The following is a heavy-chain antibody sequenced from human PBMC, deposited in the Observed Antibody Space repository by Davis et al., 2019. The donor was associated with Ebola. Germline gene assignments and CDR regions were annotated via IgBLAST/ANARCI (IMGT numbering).Heavy chain of an antibody. CDR1: GFTFSDYY. V-gene: IGHV3-11*04. D-gene: IGHD6-6*01. CDR3: ARGQLAARPGYYYGMDV. Sequence: GESLKISCAASGFTFSDYYMSWIRQAPGKGLEWVSYISGGGRTIYYADSVKGRFTISRDNAKNSLYLQMNSLRAEDTAVYYCARGQLAARPGYYYGMDVWGQGTTVTVSS. CDR2: ISGGGRTI. J-gene: IGHJ6*02.